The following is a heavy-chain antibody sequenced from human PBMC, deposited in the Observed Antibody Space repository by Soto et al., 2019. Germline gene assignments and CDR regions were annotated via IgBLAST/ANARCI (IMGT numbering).Heavy chain of an antibody. CDR1: GFSLSGSGMR. V-gene: IGHV2-70*04. CDR2: IDWEDTK. J-gene: IGHJ6*02. Sequence: ESGPTLVNPTQTLTLTCTVSGFSLSGSGMRVTWIRQPPGKALEWLARIDWEDTKLYSTSLKTRLTISKDTSKNQVVLTMTNVDPADTGTYYCARAFYGMDVWGQGTTVTVS. CDR3: ARAFYGMDV.